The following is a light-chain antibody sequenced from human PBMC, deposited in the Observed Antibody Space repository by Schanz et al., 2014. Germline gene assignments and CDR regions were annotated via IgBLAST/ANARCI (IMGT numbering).Light chain of an antibody. J-gene: IGKJ2*01. CDR3: QRRSNWPPLYT. V-gene: IGKV3-11*01. CDR1: QSVSSID. CDR2: DAS. Sequence: EIVLTQSPGALSLSPGDRATLSCRASQSVSSIDLAWYQQKPGQAPRLLIYDASNRATGIPARFSGSGSGTDFTLTISSLEPEDFAVYYCQRRSNWPPLYTFGQGTKLDIK.